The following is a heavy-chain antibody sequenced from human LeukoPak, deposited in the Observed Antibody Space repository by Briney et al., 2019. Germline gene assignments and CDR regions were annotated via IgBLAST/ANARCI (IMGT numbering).Heavy chain of an antibody. D-gene: IGHD6-19*01. CDR1: GGSMNNYY. J-gene: IGHJ4*02. V-gene: IGHV4-59*08. CDR3: ARHPFSAPFDY. Sequence: SETLSLTCIVSGGSMNNYYWSWFRQPPGKGLEWIAYVYQTGDTRYNPSLKSRASISLDMSKNQFSLKVSSVTATDTAVYYCARHPFSAPFDYWGQGILVTVSS. CDR2: VYQTGDT.